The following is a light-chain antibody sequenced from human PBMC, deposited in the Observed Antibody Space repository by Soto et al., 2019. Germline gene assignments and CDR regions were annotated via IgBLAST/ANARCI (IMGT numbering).Light chain of an antibody. CDR1: QSVSTN. V-gene: IGKV3-11*01. CDR3: QQGNKWPS. Sequence: EIELTQSPDTLSLSPGERATLSCRASQSVSTNLAWYQQKPGQAPSLLIYDSSNRATGVPARFSGSGSGTDFTRTISTLEPEDSAIYYCQQGNKWPSFGPGTKVDIK. J-gene: IGKJ3*01. CDR2: DSS.